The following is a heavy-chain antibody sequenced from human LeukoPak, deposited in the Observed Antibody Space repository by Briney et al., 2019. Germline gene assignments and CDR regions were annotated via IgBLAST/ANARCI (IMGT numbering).Heavy chain of an antibody. D-gene: IGHD3-10*01. Sequence: ASVKVSCKASGGTFSSYAISWVRQAPGQGLEWMGRIIPIFGTANYAQKFQGRVTITTDESTSTAYMELSSLRSEDTAVYYCARGSYGSGSYYRSPPFDYWGQGTLVTASS. CDR1: GGTFSSYA. V-gene: IGHV1-69*05. CDR2: IIPIFGTA. J-gene: IGHJ4*02. CDR3: ARGSYGSGSYYRSPPFDY.